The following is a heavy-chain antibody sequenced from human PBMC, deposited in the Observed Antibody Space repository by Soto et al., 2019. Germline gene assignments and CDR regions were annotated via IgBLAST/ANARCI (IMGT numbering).Heavy chain of an antibody. CDR2: ISSSGSTI. J-gene: IGHJ4*02. CDR3: AKDGSGYSYGYY. D-gene: IGHD5-18*01. V-gene: IGHV3-11*04. Sequence: PGGSLRLSCAASGVTFSDYYMSWIRQAPGKGLEWVSYISSSGSTIYYADSVKGRFTISRDNSKNTLYLQMNSLRAEDTAVYYCAKDGSGYSYGYYWGQGTLVIVSS. CDR1: GVTFSDYY.